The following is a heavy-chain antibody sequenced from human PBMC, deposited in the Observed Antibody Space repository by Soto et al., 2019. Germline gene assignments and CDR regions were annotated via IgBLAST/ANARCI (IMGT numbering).Heavy chain of an antibody. D-gene: IGHD6-6*01. J-gene: IGHJ4*02. CDR2: ITRDGYNK. CDR1: GFIFKNYA. CDR3: TKSSGGSSSVGMDY. V-gene: IGHV3-30*04. Sequence: QVQLVESGGGVVQPGRSLRLSCAVSGFIFKNYALNWVRQAPGKGLEWVASITRDGYNKYYADSVKGRFTIARDNSKNTLSLQMTAMRIEDLSVYYFTKSSGGSSSVGMDYWGQGTLVTVSS.